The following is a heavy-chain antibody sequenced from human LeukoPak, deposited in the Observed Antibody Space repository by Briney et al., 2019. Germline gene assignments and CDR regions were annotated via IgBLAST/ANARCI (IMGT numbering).Heavy chain of an antibody. CDR1: GFTFSSYW. CDR2: INSDGSST. V-gene: IGHV3-74*01. D-gene: IGHD3-22*01. J-gene: IGHJ4*02. CDR3: ARGERGYYDSSGYWAFDY. Sequence: GGSLRLSCAASGFTFSSYWMHWGCHALGEGLGWVSRINSDGSSTSYADSVKGRFTISRDNAKNTLYLQMNSLRAEDTAVCYCARGERGYYDSSGYWAFDYWGQGTLVTVSS.